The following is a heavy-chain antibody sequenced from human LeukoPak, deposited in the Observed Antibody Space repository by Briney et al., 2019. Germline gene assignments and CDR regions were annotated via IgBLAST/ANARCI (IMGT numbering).Heavy chain of an antibody. CDR3: ARDIGYVNAFDI. J-gene: IGHJ3*02. Sequence: ASVKVSCKASGYTFTGYYMHWVRQAPGQGLEWMGWINPNSGGTNYAQKFQGRVTMTRDTPVSTAYMELSRLRSDDTAVYYCARDIGYVNAFDIWGQGTMVTVSS. V-gene: IGHV1-2*02. CDR2: INPNSGGT. D-gene: IGHD5-12*01. CDR1: GYTFTGYY.